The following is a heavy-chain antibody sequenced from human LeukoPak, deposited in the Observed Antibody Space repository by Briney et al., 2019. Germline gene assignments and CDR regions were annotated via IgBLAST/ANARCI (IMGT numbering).Heavy chain of an antibody. Sequence: NPSETLSLTCTVSGGSISSSSYYWGWIRQPPGKGLEWIGSIYYSGSTYYNPSLKSRVTISVDTSKNQFSLKLSSVTAADTAVYYCARGLWASYDILTGYRKRNSAWSWFDPWGQGTLVTVSS. D-gene: IGHD3-9*01. J-gene: IGHJ5*02. V-gene: IGHV4-39*07. CDR2: IYYSGST. CDR3: ARGLWASYDILTGYRKRNSAWSWFDP. CDR1: GGSISSSSYY.